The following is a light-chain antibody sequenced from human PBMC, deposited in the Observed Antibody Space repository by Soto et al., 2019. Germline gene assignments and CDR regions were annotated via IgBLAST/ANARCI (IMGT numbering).Light chain of an antibody. V-gene: IGKV1-39*01. J-gene: IGKJ1*01. CDR1: QSISTF. CDR3: QQTYSTLWT. CDR2: AAS. Sequence: DIQMTQSPSSLSASVGDRVTITCRASQSISTFVNWYQHKPGKAPKLLIYAASSLQSGVPSRFRGSGSGTDFTLTISSLQPEDFETYYCQQTYSTLWTFGQGTRVEI.